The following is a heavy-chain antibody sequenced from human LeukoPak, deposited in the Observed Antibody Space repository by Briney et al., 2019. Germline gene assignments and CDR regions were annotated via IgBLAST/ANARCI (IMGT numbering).Heavy chain of an antibody. V-gene: IGHV1-2*02. CDR1: GYTFTDNY. J-gene: IGHJ3*02. Sequence: ASVKVSCKASGYTFTDNYIHWVRQAPGQGLEWMGWSNPNSGGTSYAQKFQGRVTMTRDASISTAYMELFRLTSDDTAVYYCAREVGYDSSSAFDIWGQGTMVTVSS. CDR3: AREVGYDSSSAFDI. D-gene: IGHD5-12*01. CDR2: SNPNSGGT.